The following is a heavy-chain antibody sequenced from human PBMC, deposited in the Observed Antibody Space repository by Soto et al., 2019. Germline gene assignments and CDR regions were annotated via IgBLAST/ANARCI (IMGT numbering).Heavy chain of an antibody. CDR3: AKADYYDSSGYYYVGGY. CDR1: GFTFSSYA. Sequence: EVQLLESGGGLVQPGGSLRLSCAASGFTFSSYAMSWVRQAPGKGLEWVSAISGSGGSTYYADSVKGRFTISRDNTKNTLYLQMNSLRAEDTAVYYCAKADYYDSSGYYYVGGYWGQGTLVTVSS. J-gene: IGHJ4*02. CDR2: ISGSGGST. D-gene: IGHD3-22*01. V-gene: IGHV3-23*01.